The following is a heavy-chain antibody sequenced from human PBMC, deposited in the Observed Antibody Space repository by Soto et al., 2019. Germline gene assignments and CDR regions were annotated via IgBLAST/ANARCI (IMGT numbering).Heavy chain of an antibody. CDR1: GGTFSSYT. V-gene: IGHV1-69*02. CDR3: ARVNTVSLYNGFDR. Sequence: QVQLVQSWAEVKKPGSAVKVSCKASGGTFSSYTITCVRQAPGQGLEWMGRIIPILGIANYAQKFQVIVKITEDKSQRTAYMELSGLKSDDTADDYCARVNTVSLYNGFDRWCQGTLGTV. J-gene: IGHJ5*01. CDR2: IIPILGIA. D-gene: IGHD1-1*01.